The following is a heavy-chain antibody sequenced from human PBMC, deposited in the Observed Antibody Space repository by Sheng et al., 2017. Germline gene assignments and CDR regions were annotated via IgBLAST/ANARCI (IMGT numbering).Heavy chain of an antibody. CDR1: GGSISSKTYY. V-gene: IGHV4-39*07. CDR3: ARESLVTADNGMDV. CDR2: IYYSGST. Sequence: QLQLQESGPGLVKPSETLSLTCTVSGGSISSKTYYWGWIRQPPGQGLEWIGNIYYSGSTHYNPSLKSRVTISVDTSKNQFSLKLSSVTAADTAVYYCARESLVTADNGMDVWGQGTTGHRLL. J-gene: IGHJ6*02. D-gene: IGHD2-21*02.